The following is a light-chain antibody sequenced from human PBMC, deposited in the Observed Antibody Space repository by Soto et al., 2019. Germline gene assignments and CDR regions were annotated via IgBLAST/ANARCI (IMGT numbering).Light chain of an antibody. V-gene: IGKV3D-20*01. CDR3: PQYGRSGT. Sequence: CPAPRSLCPGERATLHVRASQSVSSYLAWYQQKPGQAPRLLIYDASHRATGIPDRFSGSGSGTDFTLAISRLEPEDFAVYNGPQYGRSGTFGPGTKVDIK. CDR2: DAS. CDR1: QSVSSY. J-gene: IGKJ1*01.